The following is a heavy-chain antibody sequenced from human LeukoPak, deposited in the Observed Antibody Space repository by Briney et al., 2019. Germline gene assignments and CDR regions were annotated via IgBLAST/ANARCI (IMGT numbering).Heavy chain of an antibody. D-gene: IGHD6-19*01. CDR2: IYSGGNT. V-gene: IGHV3-53*05. J-gene: IGHJ4*02. CDR1: GFSVSSSY. Sequence: GGSLRLSCAASGFSVSSSYISWVRQAPGKGLEWVSVIYSGGNTYYADSVKGRFTISRDNSKNTLYLQMDNLRAEDTAVYYCAKYQRQWLPKGGFDYWGQGTLVTVSS. CDR3: AKYQRQWLPKGGFDY.